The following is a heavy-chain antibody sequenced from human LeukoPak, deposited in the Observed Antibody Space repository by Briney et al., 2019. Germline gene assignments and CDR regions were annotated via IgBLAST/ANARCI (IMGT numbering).Heavy chain of an antibody. CDR3: ARASDFLYDGMDV. V-gene: IGHV3-7*01. CDR2: IKQDGSEK. J-gene: IGHJ6*02. Sequence: GGSLRLSCAASGFTFSSYSMNWVRQAPGKGLEWVANIKQDGSEKYYVDSVKGRFTISRDNAKNSLYLQMNSLRAEDTAVYYCARASDFLYDGMDVWGQGTTVTVSS. CDR1: GFTFSSYS. D-gene: IGHD3-3*01.